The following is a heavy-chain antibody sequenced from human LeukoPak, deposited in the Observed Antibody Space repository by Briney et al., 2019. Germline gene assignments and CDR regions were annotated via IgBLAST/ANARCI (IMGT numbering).Heavy chain of an antibody. CDR1: GYTFTGYY. V-gene: IGHV1-2*02. D-gene: IGHD3-3*01. Sequence: ASVKVSCKASGYTFTGYYMHWVRQAPGQGLEWMGWINPNSGGTNYAQKFQGRVTMTRDTSISTAYMELSRLRSDDTAVYYCARVYDYDFWSRYRHDFDYWGQGTLVTVSS. J-gene: IGHJ4*02. CDR2: INPNSGGT. CDR3: ARVYDYDFWSRYRHDFDY.